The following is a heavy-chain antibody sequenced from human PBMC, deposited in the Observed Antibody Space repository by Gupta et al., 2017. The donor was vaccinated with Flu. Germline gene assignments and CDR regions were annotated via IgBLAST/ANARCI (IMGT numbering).Heavy chain of an antibody. D-gene: IGHD1-1*01. J-gene: IGHJ4*02. Sequence: EVQLVESGGGLVKPGGSLKISCAASGFIFNNAWMTWVRQAPGRGLEWVGRIKRKIEGEATDYAAPVKGRFTISRDDAENMVYLQMNSLKTEDTAVYYCTAGLESTDSDSWGQGTLVTVSS. CDR1: GFIFNNAW. CDR2: IKRKIEGEAT. CDR3: TAGLESTDSDS. V-gene: IGHV3-15*01.